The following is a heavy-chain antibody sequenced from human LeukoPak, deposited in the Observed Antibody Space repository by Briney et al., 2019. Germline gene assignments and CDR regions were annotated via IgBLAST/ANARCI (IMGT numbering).Heavy chain of an antibody. V-gene: IGHV3-21*01. D-gene: IGHD1-7*01. J-gene: IGHJ4*02. Sequence: KPGGSLRLSCAASGFTFSSYSMNWVRQAPGKGLEWVSSISSSGSYIYYAESVNGRFTISRDNAKTSLYLQMNSLSAEDTAVYYCARDSEQELRYVIGHFDYWGQGTLVTVSS. CDR3: ARDSEQELRYVIGHFDY. CDR2: ISSSGSYI. CDR1: GFTFSSYS.